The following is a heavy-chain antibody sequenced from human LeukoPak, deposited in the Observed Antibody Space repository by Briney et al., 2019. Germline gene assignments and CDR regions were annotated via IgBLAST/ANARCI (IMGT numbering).Heavy chain of an antibody. CDR3: ASGSRFDY. J-gene: IGHJ4*02. V-gene: IGHV3-53*04. CDR1: GFTVSDNY. Sequence: GGSLRLSCAASGFTVSDNYMSWVRQAPGKGLEWVSVIYSGGSIYYADSVKGRFTISRHNSKNTLYLQMNSLRTEDTAVYYCASGSRFDYWGQGTLVTVSS. D-gene: IGHD5/OR15-5a*01. CDR2: IYSGGSI.